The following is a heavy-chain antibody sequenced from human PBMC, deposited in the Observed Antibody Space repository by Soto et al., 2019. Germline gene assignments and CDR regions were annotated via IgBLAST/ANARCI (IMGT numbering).Heavy chain of an antibody. J-gene: IGHJ4*02. V-gene: IGHV3-21*01. Sequence: EVQLVESGGGLVKPGESLRLSCTASGFNFGAFSLSWLRQAPGKGLEWVSSIDPTSTEIHYADSVEGRFSVYRDSTKNSLYLQMISLRFEDTGVYYCARDYLTGDPREAFDSWGQGTLVTVSS. CDR2: IDPTSTEI. CDR3: ARDYLTGDPREAFDS. D-gene: IGHD7-27*01. CDR1: GFNFGAFS.